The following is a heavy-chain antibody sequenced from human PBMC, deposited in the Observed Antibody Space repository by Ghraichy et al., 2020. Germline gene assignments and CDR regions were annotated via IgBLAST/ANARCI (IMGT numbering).Heavy chain of an antibody. J-gene: IGHJ4*02. Sequence: GGSLRLSCAASGLPFNHFIMSWVRQAPGKGLQWVSAIRRSGSDAYYAASVRGRYPISRATSKNTVSRQMNGLRADATAVYYCATLPSGRGWDSWGQGTLVTVSS. CDR2: IRRSGSDA. CDR1: GLPFNHFI. D-gene: IGHD6-19*01. V-gene: IGHV3-23*01. CDR3: ATLPSGRGWDS.